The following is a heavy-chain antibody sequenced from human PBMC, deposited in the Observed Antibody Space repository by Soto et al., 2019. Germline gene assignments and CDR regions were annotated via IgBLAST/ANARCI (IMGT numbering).Heavy chain of an antibody. V-gene: IGHV3-73*01. Sequence: GGSLRLSCAASGFTFSGSAMHWVRQASGKGLEWVGRIRSKANSYATPYAASVKGRFTISRDDSKNTAYLQMNSLKTEDTAVYYCTRHEPQSITTRVYYMDVWGKGTTVTVSS. D-gene: IGHD1-20*01. CDR2: IRSKANSYAT. CDR3: TRHEPQSITTRVYYMDV. J-gene: IGHJ6*03. CDR1: GFTFSGSA.